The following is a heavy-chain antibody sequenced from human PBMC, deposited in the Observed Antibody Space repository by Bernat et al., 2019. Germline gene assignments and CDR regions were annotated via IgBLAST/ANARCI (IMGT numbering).Heavy chain of an antibody. CDR3: ARHSKIVVVTYYYYGMDV. D-gene: IGHD3-22*01. CDR1: GGSISSSSYY. CDR2: IYYSGST. J-gene: IGHJ6*02. V-gene: IGHV4-39*01. Sequence: QLQLQESGPGLVKPSETLSLTCTVSGGSISSSSYYWGWIRQPPGKGLEWIGSIYYSGSTYYNPSLKSRVTISVDTSKTQFSLKLSSVTAADTAVYYCARHSKIVVVTYYYYGMDVWGQGTMVTVSS.